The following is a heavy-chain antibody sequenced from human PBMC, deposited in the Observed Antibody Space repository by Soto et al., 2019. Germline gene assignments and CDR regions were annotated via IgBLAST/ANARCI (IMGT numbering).Heavy chain of an antibody. CDR3: ARASAGLDY. Sequence: EVQLVESGAGLVQPGGSLRLSCAASGFTFSSHDMHWVRQATGKGLEWVAGIGVAGDTYYPGSVKGRFTISRENAKNCLYLQMNSLSAEDTAVYYCARASAGLDYWGQGTLVTVSS. CDR2: IGVAGDT. V-gene: IGHV3-13*01. CDR1: GFTFSSHD. J-gene: IGHJ4*02. D-gene: IGHD1-1*01.